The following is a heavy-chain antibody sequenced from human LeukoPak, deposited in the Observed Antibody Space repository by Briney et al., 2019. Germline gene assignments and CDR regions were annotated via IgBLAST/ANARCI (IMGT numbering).Heavy chain of an antibody. D-gene: IGHD2-21*02. Sequence: PGGSLRLSCAASGFTFSSYSMNWVRQAPGKGLEWVSYISSSSSTIYYADSVKGRFTISRDNAKNSLYLQMNSLRAEDTAVYYCARRDTGDYYYYYYMDVWGKGTTVTVS. CDR1: GFTFSSYS. CDR3: ARRDTGDYYYYYYMDV. CDR2: ISSSSSTI. V-gene: IGHV3-48*01. J-gene: IGHJ6*03.